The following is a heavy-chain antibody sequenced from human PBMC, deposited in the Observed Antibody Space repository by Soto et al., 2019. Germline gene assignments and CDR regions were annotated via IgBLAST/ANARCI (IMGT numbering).Heavy chain of an antibody. Sequence: EVQLLESGGGLVQPGWSLRLSCAASGFTFSNYGMSWARQAPGKGLEWVSAISGSGADTNYADAVKGRFTISRDNSKFTVYMKMNSLRADDTAVYYCAKVSPDSCGYQFFVDYWYQGTLVCVSS. J-gene: IGHJ4*02. V-gene: IGHV3-23*01. D-gene: IGHD3-22*01. CDR2: ISGSGADT. CDR3: AKVSPDSCGYQFFVDY. CDR1: GFTFSNYG.